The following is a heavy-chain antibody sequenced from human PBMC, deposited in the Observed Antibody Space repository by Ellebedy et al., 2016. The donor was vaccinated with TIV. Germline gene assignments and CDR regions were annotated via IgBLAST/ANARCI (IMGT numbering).Heavy chain of an antibody. D-gene: IGHD1-20*01. CDR2: ISKSDTT. CDR3: ARDNWNGLASDY. Sequence: PGGSLRLSCAGSGFTFNSYSMNWVRQAPGKGLEWISYISKSDTTYYADSVRGRFTISRDNAKKSVYLQMNSLRLEDTAVYYCARDNWNGLASDYWGQGTLVTVSS. V-gene: IGHV3-48*01. J-gene: IGHJ4*02. CDR1: GFTFNSYS.